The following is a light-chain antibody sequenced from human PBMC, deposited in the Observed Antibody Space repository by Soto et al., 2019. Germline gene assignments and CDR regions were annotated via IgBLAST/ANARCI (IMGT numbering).Light chain of an antibody. CDR2: DAS. CDR1: QSVTSN. J-gene: IGKJ3*01. Sequence: VMTQSPSTLSVSPGDRATLSCRASQSVTSNLAWYQQKPGQAPRLLIYDASRRASGVPARFSGSGSGTDFTLTISSLEPEDFAVYYCQQRSTWPLTFGAGTKVDIK. CDR3: QQRSTWPLT. V-gene: IGKV3-11*01.